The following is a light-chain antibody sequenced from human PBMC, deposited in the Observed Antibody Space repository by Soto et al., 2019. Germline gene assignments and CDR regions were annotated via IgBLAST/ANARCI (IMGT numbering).Light chain of an antibody. CDR2: DAS. Sequence: IQLTPSPSSLSASAGDRVPITGRASQGISSYLGWYQQKPGKAPNLLIYDASTLHSGVPSRFSGGGAGTAFTLTTSSLQPADFATYYCQQYNIAPSWTFGQGTKVDI. J-gene: IGKJ1*01. V-gene: IGKV1-9*01. CDR3: QQYNIAPSWT. CDR1: QGISSY.